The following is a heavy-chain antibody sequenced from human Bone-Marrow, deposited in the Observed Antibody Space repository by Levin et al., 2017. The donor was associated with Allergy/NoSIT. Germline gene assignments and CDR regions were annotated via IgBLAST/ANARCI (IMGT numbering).Heavy chain of an antibody. CDR1: GILFSSYD. V-gene: IGHV3-21*01. D-gene: IGHD3-22*01. CDR2: ISAGGNYI. CDR3: ASWAMYHYDSGAVDYFYYAMDV. J-gene: IGHJ6*02. Sequence: GESLKISCAASGILFSSYDMNWVRQAPGKGLEWVSSISAGGNYIYYADSVKGRFTISRDNAKNSLFLQMNSLRAEDTAVYYCASWAMYHYDSGAVDYFYYAMDVWGQGTTVTVTS.